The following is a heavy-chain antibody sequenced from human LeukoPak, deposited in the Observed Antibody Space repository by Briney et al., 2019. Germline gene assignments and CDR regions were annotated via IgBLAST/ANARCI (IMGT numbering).Heavy chain of an antibody. V-gene: IGHV3-23*01. CDR3: AKNVGDYYDSSGYYPDY. CDR2: ISGSGGST. CDR1: GFTFSSYA. J-gene: IGHJ4*02. D-gene: IGHD3-22*01. Sequence: GGSLRLSCAASGFTFSSYAMSWVRQAPGKGLEWVSAISGSGGSTYYADSVKGRFTIYRDNSKNTLYLQMNSLRAEDTAVYYCAKNVGDYYDSSGYYPDYWGQGTLVTVSS.